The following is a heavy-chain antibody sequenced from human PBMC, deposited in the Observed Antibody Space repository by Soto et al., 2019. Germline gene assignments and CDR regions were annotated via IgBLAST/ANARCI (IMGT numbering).Heavy chain of an antibody. J-gene: IGHJ5*02. CDR1: GGSISSRGYY. CDR2: IYYSGST. V-gene: IGHV4-39*01. Sequence: QLQLQESGPGLVKPSETLSLTCTVSGGSISSRGYYWGWIRQPPGKGLELIGTIYYSGSTYYNPSLKSRVTICVDTSKNQFSLKLSSVTAADTAVYYCATSNWFDPWGQGTLVTVSS. CDR3: ATSNWFDP.